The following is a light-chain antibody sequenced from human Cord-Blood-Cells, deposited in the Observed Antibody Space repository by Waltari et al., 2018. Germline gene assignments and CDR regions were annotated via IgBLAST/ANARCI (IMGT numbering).Light chain of an antibody. CDR1: SSDVGSYNL. CDR2: EGS. J-gene: IGLJ3*02. Sequence: QSALTQPASVSGSPGQSITISCTGTSSDVGSYNLVSWYQQHPGKAPKLVIYEGSKRPSGVSHRFAGSKSGNAASLTISGREAGDEADYYCCSYAGSSTWVFGGGTKLTVL. V-gene: IGLV2-23*01. CDR3: CSYAGSSTWV.